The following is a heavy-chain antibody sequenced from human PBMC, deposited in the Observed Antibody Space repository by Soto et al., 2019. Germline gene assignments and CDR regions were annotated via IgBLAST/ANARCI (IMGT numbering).Heavy chain of an antibody. CDR1: GGTFSSFA. CDR3: ARDRDHTYDY. J-gene: IGHJ4*02. V-gene: IGHV1-69*01. Sequence: QVHLVQSGAEVKKPGSSVKVSCKASGGTFSSFAISWVRQAPGQGLEWMGGIIPIFGTTNYAQKFQGRVTITADESTSTAYMEVTTLRSEDTAVYYCARDRDHTYDYWGQGTLVTVSS. CDR2: IIPIFGTT.